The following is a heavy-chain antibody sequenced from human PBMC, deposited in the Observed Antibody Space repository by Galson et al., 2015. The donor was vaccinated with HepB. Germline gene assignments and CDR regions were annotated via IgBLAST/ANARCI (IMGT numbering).Heavy chain of an antibody. J-gene: IGHJ1*01. CDR3: ARGVAGNFYFQH. V-gene: IGHV1-69*13. D-gene: IGHD6-19*01. CDR1: GGTFSSYA. CDR2: IIPIFGTA. Sequence: SVKVSCKASGGTFSSYAISWVRQAPGQGLEWMGGIIPIFGTANYAQKFQGRVTITADESTSTAYMELSSLRSEDTAVYYCARGVAGNFYFQHWGQGTLVTVSS.